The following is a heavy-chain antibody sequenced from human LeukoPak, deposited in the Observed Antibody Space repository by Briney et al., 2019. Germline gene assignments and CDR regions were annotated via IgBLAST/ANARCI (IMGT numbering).Heavy chain of an antibody. D-gene: IGHD7-27*01. V-gene: IGHV4-30-2*01. J-gene: IGHJ4*02. CDR2: IYHSGST. Sequence: SETLSLTCTVSGGSISSGGYYWSWIRQPPGKGLEWIGYIYHSGSTYYNPSLKSRVTISVDRSKNQFSLKLSSVTAADTAVYYCARGWGPHFDYWGQGTLVTVSS. CDR3: ARGWGPHFDY. CDR1: GGSISSGGYY.